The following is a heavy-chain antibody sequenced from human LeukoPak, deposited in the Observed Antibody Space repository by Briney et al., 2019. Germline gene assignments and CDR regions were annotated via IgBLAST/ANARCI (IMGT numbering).Heavy chain of an antibody. J-gene: IGHJ6*04. D-gene: IGHD3-10*01. CDR1: GFTFTNYA. CDR2: ISSSGSTI. CDR3: ARLAYGSGPYGMDV. Sequence: GGSLRLSCAASGFTFTNYAMSWVRQAPGKGLEWVSYISSSGSTIYYADSVKGRFTISRDNAKNSLYLQMNSLRAEDTAVYYCARLAYGSGPYGMDVWGKGTTVTVSS. V-gene: IGHV3-48*03.